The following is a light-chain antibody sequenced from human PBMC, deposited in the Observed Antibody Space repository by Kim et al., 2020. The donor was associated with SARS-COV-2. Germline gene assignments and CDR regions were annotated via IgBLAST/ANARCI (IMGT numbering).Light chain of an antibody. CDR3: GSWDDTLSGRV. CDR1: RSNVGNNP. J-gene: IGLJ3*02. Sequence: ELTQPPSATGTPGQTVTISCSGRRSNVGNNPVTWFQQVPGTAPKLLMSNDNQRPSGVPDRFSASKSGTSASLAISGLQSEDEAVYYCGSWDDTLSGRVFGGGTQLTVL. CDR2: NDN. V-gene: IGLV1-44*01.